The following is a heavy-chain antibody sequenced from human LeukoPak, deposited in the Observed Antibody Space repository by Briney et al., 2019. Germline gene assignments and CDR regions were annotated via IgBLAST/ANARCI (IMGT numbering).Heavy chain of an antibody. D-gene: IGHD5-18*01. CDR3: ARGALRGYSYGPPDY. CDR1: GVSISSHY. CDR2: ILYSASI. Sequence: PSETLSLTCTVSGVSISSHYWSWIRQSPGKGLEWIGYILYSASINYNPSLKSRVTISVDTSKSQISLRLNSVTAADTAVYYCARGALRGYSYGPPDYWGQGTLVTVSS. J-gene: IGHJ4*02. V-gene: IGHV4-59*11.